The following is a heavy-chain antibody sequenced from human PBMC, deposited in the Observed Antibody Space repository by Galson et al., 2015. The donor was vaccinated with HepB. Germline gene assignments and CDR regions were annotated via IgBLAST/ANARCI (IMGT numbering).Heavy chain of an antibody. V-gene: IGHV3-30*04. Sequence: SLRLSCAASGFNVSAYAMHWVRQTPGKGLEWVAVVSSDENNIYYADSVRGRFTISIDNSRDTLYLQMNSLRAEDTAVYYCARTFYFDYWGQGTLVTVSS. CDR1: GFNVSAYA. CDR2: VSSDENNI. CDR3: ARTFYFDY. J-gene: IGHJ4*02.